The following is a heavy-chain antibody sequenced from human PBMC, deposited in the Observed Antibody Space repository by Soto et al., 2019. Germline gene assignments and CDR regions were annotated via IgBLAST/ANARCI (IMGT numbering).Heavy chain of an antibody. CDR2: ISYDGSNK. CDR1: GFTFSSYA. Sequence: PGGSLRLSCAASGFTFSSYAMHWVRQAPGKGLEWVAVISYDGSNKYYADSVKGRFTISRDNSKNTLYLQMNSLRAEDTAVYYCARGPRSPYYFDYWGQGTLVTVSS. J-gene: IGHJ4*02. V-gene: IGHV3-30-3*01. CDR3: ARGPRSPYYFDY.